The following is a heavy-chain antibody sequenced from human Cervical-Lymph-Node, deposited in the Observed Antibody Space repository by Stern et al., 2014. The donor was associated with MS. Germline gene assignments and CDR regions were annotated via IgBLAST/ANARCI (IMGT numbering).Heavy chain of an antibody. V-gene: IGHV3-30*03. Sequence: VQLVESGGGVVQPGRSLTLSCAASRFSFNDYGIHWVLQSPGKGLEWVSLISSDGSQKYFADSVKGRFTISRDNSKNTAYLQMNSLQADDTAVYFCASSTLTDAFDIWGQGTMVTVSS. CDR2: ISSDGSQK. CDR1: RFSFNDYG. D-gene: IGHD4-11*01. J-gene: IGHJ3*02. CDR3: ASSTLTDAFDI.